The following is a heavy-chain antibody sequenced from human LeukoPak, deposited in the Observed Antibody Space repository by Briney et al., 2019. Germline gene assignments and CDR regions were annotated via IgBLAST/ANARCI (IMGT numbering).Heavy chain of an antibody. CDR3: ARHVSVAVTNFFDY. V-gene: IGHV4-34*01. CDR1: GGSFSGYY. Sequence: SETLSLTCAVYGGSFSGYYWSWIRQPPGKGLEWIGGVYYTGTTYSNPSLKSRVTISVDTSKNQFSLRLSSVTAADTAVYYCARHVSVAVTNFFDYWGQGTLVTVFS. J-gene: IGHJ4*02. D-gene: IGHD6-19*01. CDR2: VYYTGTT.